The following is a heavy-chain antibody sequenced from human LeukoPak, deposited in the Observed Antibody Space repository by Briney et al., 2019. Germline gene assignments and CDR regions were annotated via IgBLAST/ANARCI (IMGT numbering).Heavy chain of an antibody. CDR3: ARDRGYGSGSYRPNWFDP. J-gene: IGHJ5*02. V-gene: IGHV1-2*02. CDR2: INPNSGGT. CDR1: GYTFTGYY. D-gene: IGHD3-10*01. Sequence: ASVKVSCKASGYTFTGYYMHWVRQAPGQGLEWMGWINPNSGGTNYAQKFQGRVTMTRGTSISTAYMELSRLRSDDTAVYYCARDRGYGSGSYRPNWFDPWGQGTLVTVSS.